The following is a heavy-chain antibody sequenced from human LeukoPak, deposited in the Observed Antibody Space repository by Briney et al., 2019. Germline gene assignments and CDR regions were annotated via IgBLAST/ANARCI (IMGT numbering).Heavy chain of an antibody. CDR2: ISSSGGYL. V-gene: IGHV3-21*01. J-gene: IGHJ5*02. CDR1: GFTFSSYS. Sequence: GGSLRLSCAASGFTFSSYSMNWVRQAPGKGLEWVSSISSSGGYLYYADSVKGRFTISRDNANNSLFLQMNSLRAEDTAVYYCARGSYYDFWSGLNGGHWFDPWGQGTLVTVSS. D-gene: IGHD3-3*01. CDR3: ARGSYYDFWSGLNGGHWFDP.